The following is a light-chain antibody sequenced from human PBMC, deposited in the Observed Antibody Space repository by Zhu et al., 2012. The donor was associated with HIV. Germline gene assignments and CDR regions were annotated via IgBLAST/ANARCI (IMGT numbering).Light chain of an antibody. CDR1: QSVNSKY. J-gene: IGKJ5*01. CDR2: GAS. Sequence: EIVLTQSPGTLSLSPGERATLSCRASQSVNSKYLAWYQQKPGQAPRLLIYGASTRATGIPVRFSGSGSGTAFSLTISSLEPEDFAMYYCQQYDKFIFGQGTRLEIK. V-gene: IGKV3-20*01. CDR3: QQYDKFI.